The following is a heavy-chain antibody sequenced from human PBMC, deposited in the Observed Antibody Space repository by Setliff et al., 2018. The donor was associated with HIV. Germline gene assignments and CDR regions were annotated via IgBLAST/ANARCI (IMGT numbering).Heavy chain of an antibody. V-gene: IGHV1-46*01. CDR1: GYTFTSYY. Sequence: GASVKVSCKASGYTFTSYYMHWVRQAPGQGLEWMGIINPSSGSTTYAQKFKGRVTMTRDTSTSTVYMELSSMRSADTAVDYCARDPAPSSSDSYFQHWGQGTPVTVSS. D-gene: IGHD6-6*01. J-gene: IGHJ1*01. CDR3: ARDPAPSSSDSYFQH. CDR2: INPSSGST.